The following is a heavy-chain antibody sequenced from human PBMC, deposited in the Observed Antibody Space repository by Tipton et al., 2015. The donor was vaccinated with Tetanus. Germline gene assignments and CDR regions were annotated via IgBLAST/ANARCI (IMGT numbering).Heavy chain of an antibody. J-gene: IGHJ4*02. CDR1: GGSISDKKYY. Sequence: LRLSCSVSGGSISDKKYYWGWIRQPPGKGLEWIGSPYYSGSTYYNPSLKSRVTISVDTSKNQFSLELSSVTAADTAVYYCARHSSLKALNYWGQGTLVTASS. V-gene: IGHV4-39*01. CDR3: ARHSSLKALNY. D-gene: IGHD3-9*01. CDR2: PYYSGST.